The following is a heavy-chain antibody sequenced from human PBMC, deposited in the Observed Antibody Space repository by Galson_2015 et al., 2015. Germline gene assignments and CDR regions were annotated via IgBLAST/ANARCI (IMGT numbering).Heavy chain of an antibody. D-gene: IGHD2-2*01. J-gene: IGHJ4*02. Sequence: SLRLSCAASGFTFSSYAMHWVRQAPGKGLEWVAVISYDGSNKYYADSVKGRFTISRDNSKNTLYLQMNSLRAEDTAVYYCARVPSSTSCFDYWGQGTLVTVSS. V-gene: IGHV3-30-3*01. CDR2: ISYDGSNK. CDR3: ARVPSSTSCFDY. CDR1: GFTFSSYA.